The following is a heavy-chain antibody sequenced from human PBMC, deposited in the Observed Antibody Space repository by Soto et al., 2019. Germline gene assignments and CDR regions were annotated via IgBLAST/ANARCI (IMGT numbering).Heavy chain of an antibody. J-gene: IGHJ6*02. CDR1: GYTLTELS. CDR2: IIPIFGTA. CDR3: ARSSSDYYYYGMDV. V-gene: IGHV1-69*13. D-gene: IGHD6-6*01. Sequence: ASLKVACKVSGYTLTELSMHWVRQAPGKGLEWMGGIIPIFGTANYAQKFQGRVTITADESTSTAYMELSSLRSEDTAVYYCARSSSDYYYYGMDVWGQGTTVTVSS.